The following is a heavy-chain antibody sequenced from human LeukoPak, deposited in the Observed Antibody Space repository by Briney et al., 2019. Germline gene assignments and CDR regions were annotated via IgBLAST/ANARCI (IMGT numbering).Heavy chain of an antibody. J-gene: IGHJ3*02. CDR1: GFTFSNAW. D-gene: IGHD3-10*01. V-gene: IGHV3-15*01. CDR3: ATRKFRYYGSGTYPVAFDI. CDR2: IRSKTDYETT. Sequence: GGSLRLSCAASGFTFSNAWMNWVRQAPGKGLEWVGRIRSKTDYETTDYTVPGKGRFTISRDDSKNTLYLQMNSLKTEDTAVYYCATRKFRYYGSGTYPVAFDIWGQGTMVTVSS.